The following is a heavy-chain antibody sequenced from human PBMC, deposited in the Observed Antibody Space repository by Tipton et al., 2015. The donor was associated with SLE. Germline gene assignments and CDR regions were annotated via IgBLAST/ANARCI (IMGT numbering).Heavy chain of an antibody. J-gene: IGHJ5*02. D-gene: IGHD4-11*01. CDR2: INQSGNT. CDR3: ARRSDDYSNWFDP. CDR1: GGSFSGYY. Sequence: TLSLTCAVYGGSFSGYYWSWIRQTPGKGLEWIGEINQSGNTNYNPSLKSRVTISVDTSTNQFSLELSSMTAADTAVYYCARRSDDYSNWFDPWGQGTQVSVSS. V-gene: IGHV4-34*01.